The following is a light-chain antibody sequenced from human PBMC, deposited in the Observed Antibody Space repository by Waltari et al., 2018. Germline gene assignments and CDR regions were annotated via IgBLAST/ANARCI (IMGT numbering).Light chain of an antibody. CDR2: DAS. CDR3: QQRSNWPPYT. CDR1: QSVSSY. J-gene: IGKJ2*01. Sequence: EIVLTQSPATLSLSPGERATLSCRASQSVSSYLAWYQQKPGQAPRLLTYDASNRATGILARFSGSGSGTDFTLTISSLEPEDFAVYYCQQRSNWPPYTFGQGTKLEIK. V-gene: IGKV3-11*01.